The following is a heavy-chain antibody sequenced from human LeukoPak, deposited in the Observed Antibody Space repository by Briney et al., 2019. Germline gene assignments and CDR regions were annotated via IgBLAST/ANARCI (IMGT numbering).Heavy chain of an antibody. CDR1: GYTFTSYY. V-gene: IGHV1-46*01. Sequence: ASVKVSCKASGYTFTSYYMHWVRQAPGQGLEWLGIINPTGGSTGYAQKFQGRVTMTRDTSTSTVYMGLSSLRSEDTAVYYCARASKITFGGVFPPFYGGQGTLVTVSS. J-gene: IGHJ4*02. CDR2: INPTGGST. D-gene: IGHD3-16*01. CDR3: ARASKITFGGVFPPFY.